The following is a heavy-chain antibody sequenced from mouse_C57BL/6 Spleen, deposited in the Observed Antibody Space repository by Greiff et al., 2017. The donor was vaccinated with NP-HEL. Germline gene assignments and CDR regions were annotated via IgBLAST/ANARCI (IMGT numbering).Heavy chain of an antibody. CDR3: ARERYSNYGFDY. D-gene: IGHD2-5*01. V-gene: IGHV3-6*01. Sequence: EVKLMESGPGLVKPSQSLSLTCSVTGYSITSGYYWNWIRQFPGNKLEWMGYISYDGSNNYNPSLKNRISITRDTSKNQFFLKLNSVTTEDTATYYCARERYSNYGFDYWGQGTTLTVSS. CDR1: GYSITSGYY. CDR2: ISYDGSN. J-gene: IGHJ2*01.